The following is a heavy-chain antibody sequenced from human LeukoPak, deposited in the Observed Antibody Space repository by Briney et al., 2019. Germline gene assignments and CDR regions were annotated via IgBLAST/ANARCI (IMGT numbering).Heavy chain of an antibody. V-gene: IGHV3-23*01. CDR2: ISGSGNNT. J-gene: IGHJ4*02. CDR1: GLTFSSYA. CDR3: AKDKGNYYDSSGYFDY. Sequence: GGSLRLSCAASGLTFSSYAMNWVRQAPGKGLEWVSGISGSGNNTCYADSVKGRFTISRDNSKNTLHLQMNSLRAEDTAVYYCAKDKGNYYDSSGYFDYWGQGTLVTVSS. D-gene: IGHD3-22*01.